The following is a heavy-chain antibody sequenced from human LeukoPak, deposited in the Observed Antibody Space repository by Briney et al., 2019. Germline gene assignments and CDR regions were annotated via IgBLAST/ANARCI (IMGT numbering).Heavy chain of an antibody. J-gene: IGHJ4*02. CDR3: AKGSSGPRRALFDY. CDR2: ISGSGGST. V-gene: IGHV3-23*01. Sequence: GGSMRLSCAASGFTFSRYAMSWVRQAPGKGLEWVSAISGSGGSTYYADSVKGRFTISRDNSKNTLYLQMNSQRAEDTAVYYCAKGSSGPRRALFDYWGQGTLVTVSS. CDR1: GFTFSRYA. D-gene: IGHD3-22*01.